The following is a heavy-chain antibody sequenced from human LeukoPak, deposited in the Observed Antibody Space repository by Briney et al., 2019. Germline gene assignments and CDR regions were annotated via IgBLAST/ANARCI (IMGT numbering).Heavy chain of an antibody. V-gene: IGHV4-39*01. CDR2: ISYSGST. D-gene: IGHD2-15*01. J-gene: IGHJ4*02. CDR3: AGSVNIVVEYYFDY. CDR1: GGSISSSSYF. Sequence: PSETLSLTCTVSGGSISSSSYFWGWIRQPPGKGLEWIGSISYSGSTYYNPSLKSRVTISVGTSKNQFSLKLNSVTAADTAVYYCAGSVNIVVEYYFDYWGQGTLVTVSS.